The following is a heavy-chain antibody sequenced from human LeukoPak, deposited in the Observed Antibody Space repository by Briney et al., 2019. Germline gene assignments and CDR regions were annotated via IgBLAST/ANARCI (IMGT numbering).Heavy chain of an antibody. CDR1: GFTCSSYA. CDR3: GKEGCSSPSVPSGYDY. CDR2: ISGSGGST. D-gene: IGHD6-6*01. V-gene: IGHV3-23*01. J-gene: IGHJ4*02. Sequence: PGGSLRLSCAASGFTCSSYAMSWVRQAPGKGREWVSAISGSGGSTDYADSVKGRFTISRDNSKNTLYLQMNSLRAEDTAVYYCGKEGCSSPSVPSGYDYWGQGTLVTVSS.